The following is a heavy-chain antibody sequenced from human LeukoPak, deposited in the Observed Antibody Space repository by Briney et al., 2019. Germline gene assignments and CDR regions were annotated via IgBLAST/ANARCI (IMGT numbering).Heavy chain of an antibody. Sequence: GASVKVSCKASVYTFTGYSMHWGRQAPGQRLEWRGWINPNSGVTNYAQKFQGRVTMTRDTSISTAYMELSRLRSVDTAVYYCASSTIFGGVISTWFDPWGQGTLVTVSS. V-gene: IGHV1-2*02. CDR3: ASSTIFGGVISTWFDP. D-gene: IGHD3-3*01. J-gene: IGHJ5*02. CDR1: VYTFTGYS. CDR2: INPNSGVT.